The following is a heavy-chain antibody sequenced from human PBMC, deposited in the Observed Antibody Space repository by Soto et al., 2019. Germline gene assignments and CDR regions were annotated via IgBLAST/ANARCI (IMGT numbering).Heavy chain of an antibody. J-gene: IGHJ4*02. CDR1: GGSISSGDYY. Sequence: SETLSLTCTFSGGSISSGDYYWSWIRQPPGKGLEWIGYIYYSGSTYYNPSLKSRVTISVDTSKNQFSLKLSSVTAADTAVYYCASSHAGAHITAAVHWGQGTLVTVSS. CDR3: ASSHAGAHITAAVH. D-gene: IGHD6-13*01. V-gene: IGHV4-30-4*01. CDR2: IYYSGST.